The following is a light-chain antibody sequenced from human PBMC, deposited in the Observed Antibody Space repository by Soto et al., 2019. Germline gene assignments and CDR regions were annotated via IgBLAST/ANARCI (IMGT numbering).Light chain of an antibody. CDR3: QQYRSSPRT. J-gene: IGKJ1*01. CDR2: GAT. Sequence: EIVLTQSPGTLSLSPGERATLSCRASQTVNSSYLAGYQQKPGQAPRLLIVGATSRATGIQDRFRGSGSGADFTLAITSLEPEDFAVYYGQQYRSSPRTFGQGTKV. V-gene: IGKV3-20*01. CDR1: QTVNSSY.